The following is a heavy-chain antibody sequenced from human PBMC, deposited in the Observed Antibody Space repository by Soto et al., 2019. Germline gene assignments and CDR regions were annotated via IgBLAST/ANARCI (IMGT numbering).Heavy chain of an antibody. J-gene: IGHJ5*02. CDR1: GFTFGDSY. D-gene: IGHD2-15*01. CDR2: ISPGSRYP. Sequence: GGSLRLSCAGSGFTFGDSYMSWIRQAPGKGLEWLSYISPGSRYPAYADSVKGRFTISRDNAKRSLYLQMMSLTAEDTAIYYCVRGGGGGQFDPWGQGTMVTVSS. V-gene: IGHV3-11*06. CDR3: VRGGGGGQFDP.